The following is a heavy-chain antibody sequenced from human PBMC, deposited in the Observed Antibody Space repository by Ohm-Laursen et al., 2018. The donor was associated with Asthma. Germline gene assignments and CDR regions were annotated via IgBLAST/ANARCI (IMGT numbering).Heavy chain of an antibody. CDR3: AKGSTYGMDV. J-gene: IGHJ6*02. CDR2: ISSSSSTI. Sequence: SLRLSCAASGFTFSSYSMNWVRQAPGKGLEWVSYISSSSSTIYYADSVKGRFTISRDNAKNSLYLQMNSLRAEDTAVYYCAKGSTYGMDVWGQGTTVTVSS. V-gene: IGHV3-48*01. CDR1: GFTFSSYS.